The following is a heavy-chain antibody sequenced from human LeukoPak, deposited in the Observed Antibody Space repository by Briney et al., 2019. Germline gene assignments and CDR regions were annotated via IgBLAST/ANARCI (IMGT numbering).Heavy chain of an antibody. Sequence: GASVKLSCKTSGFTCTAYYLHCVRQAPGQRLEWIVTINLNSGGTPYAQKFQGRVNMTRDTSISTAYMELSRLGSDDTAVYYCARGAGGSGSYPFDYLGQRTLVTVSS. J-gene: IGHJ4*02. D-gene: IGHD3-10*01. CDR3: ARGAGGSGSYPFDY. V-gene: IGHV1-2*02. CDR1: GFTCTAYY. CDR2: INLNSGGT.